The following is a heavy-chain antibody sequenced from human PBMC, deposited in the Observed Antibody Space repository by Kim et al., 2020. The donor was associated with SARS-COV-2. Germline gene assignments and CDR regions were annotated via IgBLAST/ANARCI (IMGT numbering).Heavy chain of an antibody. CDR3: ARLESYTLVRPDALDV. CDR1: GLAVSRNY. J-gene: IGHJ3*01. Sequence: GGSLRLSCVASGLAVSRNYMVWVRQAPGKGLQWVSTIYSTGTTYYSDSVRGRFTISRDTSLNTVYLQMDTLRAEDTAMYYCARLESYTLVRPDALDVWGQGTMVTVSS. CDR2: IYSTGTT. D-gene: IGHD3-3*01. V-gene: IGHV3-53*01.